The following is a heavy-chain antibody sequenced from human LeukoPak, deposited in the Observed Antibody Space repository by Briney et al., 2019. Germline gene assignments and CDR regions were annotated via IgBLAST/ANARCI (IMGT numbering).Heavy chain of an antibody. Sequence: GGSMRLSCAASGFTFSSYAMSWVRQAPGKGLEWVSAISGSGGSTYSADSVKGRFTISRDNSKNTLYLQMNSLRAEDTAVYYCAKDHVYSSGWTTDFDYWGQGALVTVSS. CDR1: GFTFSSYA. CDR3: AKDHVYSSGWTTDFDY. J-gene: IGHJ4*02. CDR2: ISGSGGST. V-gene: IGHV3-23*01. D-gene: IGHD6-19*01.